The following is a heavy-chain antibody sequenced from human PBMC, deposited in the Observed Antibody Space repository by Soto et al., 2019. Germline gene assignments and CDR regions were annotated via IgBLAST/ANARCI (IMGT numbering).Heavy chain of an antibody. CDR1: GFTFGDYA. J-gene: IGHJ6*02. V-gene: IGHV3-49*04. Sequence: GGSLRLSCTASGFTFGDYAMSWVRQAPGKGLEWVGFIRSKAYGGTTEYAASVKGRFTISRDDSKSIAYLQMNSLKTEDTAVYYCTRDPPSGYGSGPPKYYYGMDVWGQGTTVTVSS. D-gene: IGHD3-10*01. CDR2: IRSKAYGGTT. CDR3: TRDPPSGYGSGPPKYYYGMDV.